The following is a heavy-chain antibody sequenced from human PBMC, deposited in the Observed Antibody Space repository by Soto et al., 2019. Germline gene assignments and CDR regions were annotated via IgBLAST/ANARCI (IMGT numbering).Heavy chain of an antibody. D-gene: IGHD5-18*01. J-gene: IGHJ6*03. CDR1: GFTFSSYG. CDR3: ARNYLSQADTAMVKDYYYYMDV. V-gene: IGHV3-33*01. Sequence: GESLKISCAASGFTFSSYGMHWVRQAPGKGLEWVAVIWYDGSNKYYADSVKGRFTISRDNSKNTLYLQMNSLRAEDTAVYYCARNYLSQADTAMVKDYYYYMDVWGKGTTVTVSS. CDR2: IWYDGSNK.